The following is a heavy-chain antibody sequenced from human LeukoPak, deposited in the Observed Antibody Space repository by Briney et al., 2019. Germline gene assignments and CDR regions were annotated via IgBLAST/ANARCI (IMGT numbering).Heavy chain of an antibody. CDR1: GYTLTELS. Sequence: ASVKVSCKVSGYTLTELSMHWVRQAPGKGLEWMGGFDPEDGETIYAQKFQGRVTMTEDTSTDTAYMGLSSLRSEDTAVYYCATGVIVGATSDYWGQGTLVTVSS. D-gene: IGHD1-26*01. CDR3: ATGVIVGATSDY. J-gene: IGHJ4*02. CDR2: FDPEDGET. V-gene: IGHV1-24*01.